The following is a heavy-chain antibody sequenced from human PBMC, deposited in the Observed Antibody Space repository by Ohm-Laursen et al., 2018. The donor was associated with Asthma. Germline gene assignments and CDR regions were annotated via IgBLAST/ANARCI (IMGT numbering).Heavy chain of an antibody. CDR3: ARDWREMATIYNYFDY. V-gene: IGHV3-30*03. D-gene: IGHD5-24*01. Sequence: SLRLSCSASGFTFSSYGMHWVRQAPGKGLEWVAVISYDGSNKYYADSVKGRFTISRDNSKNTLYLQMNSLRAEDTAVYYCARDWREMATIYNYFDYWGQGTLVTVSS. CDR2: ISYDGSNK. CDR1: GFTFSSYG. J-gene: IGHJ4*02.